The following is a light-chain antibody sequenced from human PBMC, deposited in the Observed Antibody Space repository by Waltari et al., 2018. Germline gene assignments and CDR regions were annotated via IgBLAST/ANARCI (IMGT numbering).Light chain of an antibody. Sequence: IQMTQSPSSVSASVGDRVPITCRASEDISSWLAWYQQKAGKVPKLLIHAASNLQSGVPSRFSGRGYGTDFTLTISSLQPEDFATYYCQQSRSVPLTFGGGTKVEIK. J-gene: IGKJ4*01. CDR3: QQSRSVPLT. CDR1: EDISSW. V-gene: IGKV1D-12*01. CDR2: AAS.